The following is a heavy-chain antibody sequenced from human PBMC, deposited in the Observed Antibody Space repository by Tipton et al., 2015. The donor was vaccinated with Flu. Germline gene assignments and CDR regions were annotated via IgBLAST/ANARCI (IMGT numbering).Heavy chain of an antibody. V-gene: IGHV4-59*01. CDR3: AGGSPGPSIRAYSFDI. CDR2: AYYTGST. CDR1: GGSISYYY. Sequence: TLSLTCSVSGGSISYYYWNWIRQPPGKGLEGIGFAYYTGSTNYKSSLKRRVTISTDTSTNQVSLKMNSVTDADTAVYYCAGGSPGPSIRAYSFDIWGQAAMFAGSS. D-gene: IGHD2-21*01. J-gene: IGHJ4*02.